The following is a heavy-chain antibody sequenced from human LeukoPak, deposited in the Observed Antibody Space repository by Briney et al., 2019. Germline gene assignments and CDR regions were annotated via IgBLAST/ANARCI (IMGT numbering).Heavy chain of an antibody. V-gene: IGHV4-38-2*01. CDR2: IYHSGST. J-gene: IGHJ1*01. D-gene: IGHD3-16*02. CDR3: ARADDYVWGSYQDQYFQH. Sequence: SETLSLTCAVSGYSISSGYYWGWIRQPPGKGLEWIGSIYHSGSTYYNPSLKSRVTISVDTSKNQFSLKLSSVTAADTAVYYCARADDYVWGSYQDQYFQHWGQGTLVTVSS. CDR1: GYSISSGYY.